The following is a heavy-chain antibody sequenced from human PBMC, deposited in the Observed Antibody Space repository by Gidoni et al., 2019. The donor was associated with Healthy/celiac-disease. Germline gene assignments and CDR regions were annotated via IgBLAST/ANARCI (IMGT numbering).Heavy chain of an antibody. V-gene: IGHV5-51*01. Sequence: VQLLQSGAEVKKPGESLKISWKGSGYSFTSYWIGLVRQMPGKGLEWMGIIYPGDSDTRYSPSFQGQVPISADKSISTAYLQWSSLKASDTAMYYCARQQQIAESGFLDYWGQGTLVTVSS. D-gene: IGHD6-13*01. CDR3: ARQQQIAESGFLDY. CDR1: GYSFTSYW. CDR2: IYPGDSDT. J-gene: IGHJ4*02.